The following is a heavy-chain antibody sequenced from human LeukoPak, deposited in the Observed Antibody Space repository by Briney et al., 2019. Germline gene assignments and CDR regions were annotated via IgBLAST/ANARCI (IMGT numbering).Heavy chain of an antibody. Sequence: SETLSLTCTVSGGSISTYYWNWIRRPPGKGLEWIGCIYHSGSTNYNPSLKSRVIISIGTSKNQFSLKLSSVTAADTAVYFCARGVAVAGVFDYWGQGTLVTVSS. CDR2: IYHSGST. CDR3: ARGVAVAGVFDY. V-gene: IGHV4-59*01. J-gene: IGHJ4*02. CDR1: GGSISTYY. D-gene: IGHD6-19*01.